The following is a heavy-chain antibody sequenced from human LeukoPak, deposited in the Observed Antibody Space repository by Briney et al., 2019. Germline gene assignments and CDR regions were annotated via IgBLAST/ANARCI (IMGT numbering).Heavy chain of an antibody. CDR3: ARETRYCSGGSCYSFRSYIDY. D-gene: IGHD2-15*01. CDR2: IYYSGST. CDR1: GGSISSGVYS. Sequence: SETLSLTCTVSGGSISSGVYSWSWIRQHPGKGLEWIGYIYYSGSTYYNPSLKSRVTISVDTSKNQFSLKLSSVTAADTAVYYCARETRYCSGGSCYSFRSYIDYWGQGTLVTVSS. J-gene: IGHJ4*02. V-gene: IGHV4-31*03.